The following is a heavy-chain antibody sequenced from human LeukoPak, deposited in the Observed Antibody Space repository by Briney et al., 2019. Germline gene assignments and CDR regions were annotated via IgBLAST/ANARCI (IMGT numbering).Heavy chain of an antibody. D-gene: IGHD2-2*01. J-gene: IGHJ5*02. CDR2: INPNSGGT. CDR1: GYTFTGYY. Sequence: GASVKVSCKASGYTFTGYYMHWVRQAPGQGLEWMGWINPNSGGTNYAQKFQGRVTMTRDTSISTAYMELSRLRSDDTAVYYCARDRRSSPSWFDPWGQGTLVTVSS. V-gene: IGHV1-2*02. CDR3: ARDRRSSPSWFDP.